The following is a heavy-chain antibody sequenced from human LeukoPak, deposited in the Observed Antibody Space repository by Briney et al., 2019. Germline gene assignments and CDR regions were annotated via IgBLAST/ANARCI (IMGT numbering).Heavy chain of an antibody. CDR2: MSYDGRNT. CDR3: AREETSGWLNDY. D-gene: IGHD6-19*01. J-gene: IGHJ4*02. V-gene: IGHV3-30*01. Sequence: GGSLRLSCAASGFTFSSYNIHWVRQAPGKGLEWVAVMSYDGRNTYYADSVKGRFTISRDNSKNTVYLEMNSLRVEDTAVFYCAREETSGWLNDYWGQGTLVTVSS. CDR1: GFTFSSYN.